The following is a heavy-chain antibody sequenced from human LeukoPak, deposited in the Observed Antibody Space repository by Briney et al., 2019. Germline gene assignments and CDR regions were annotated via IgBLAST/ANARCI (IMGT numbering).Heavy chain of an antibody. J-gene: IGHJ4*02. CDR2: INHSGST. Sequence: SETLSLTCTVSGYSISSGYYWGWIRQPPGKGLEWIGEINHSGSTNYNPSLKSRVTISVDTSKNQFSLKLSSVTAADTAVYYCASGRARRAFDYWGQGTLVTVSS. V-gene: IGHV4-38-2*02. D-gene: IGHD6-6*01. CDR1: GYSISSGYY. CDR3: ASGRARRAFDY.